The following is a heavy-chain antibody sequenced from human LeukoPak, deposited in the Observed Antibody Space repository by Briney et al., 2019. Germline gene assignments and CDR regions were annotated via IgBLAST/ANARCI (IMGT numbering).Heavy chain of an antibody. CDR3: AKSIWEIAAAGALDY. V-gene: IGHV1-46*01. J-gene: IGHJ4*02. Sequence: GASVKVSCTASGYTFTSYYMHWVRQAPGQGLEWMGIINPSGGSASYAQKFQGRVTMTRDTSTSTVYMELSSLRSEDTAVYYCAKSIWEIAAAGALDYWGQGTLVTVSS. CDR1: GYTFTSYY. D-gene: IGHD6-13*01. CDR2: INPSGGSA.